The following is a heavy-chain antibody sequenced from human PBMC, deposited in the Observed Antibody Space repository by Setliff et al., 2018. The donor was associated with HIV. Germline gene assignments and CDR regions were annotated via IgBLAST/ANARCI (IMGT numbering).Heavy chain of an antibody. Sequence: PSETLSLTCAVYGGSFSGDYWSWIRQPPGKGLEWIGEINHSGSTNYNPSLKSRVTISVDTSKNQFSLKPTSVTVADTAVYYCARGRGGSGWYVGYWGQGTLVTVSS. V-gene: IGHV4-34*01. CDR2: INHSGST. J-gene: IGHJ4*02. CDR1: GGSFSGDY. D-gene: IGHD6-19*01. CDR3: ARGRGGSGWYVGY.